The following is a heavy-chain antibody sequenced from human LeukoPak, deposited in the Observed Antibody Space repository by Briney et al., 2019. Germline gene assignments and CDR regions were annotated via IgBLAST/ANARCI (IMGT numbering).Heavy chain of an antibody. CDR1: GGTFTSYA. CDR2: ANPKSGDT. CDR3: ARNYYPDAFDI. D-gene: IGHD3-10*01. J-gene: IGHJ3*02. V-gene: IGHV1-2*02. Sequence: GASVKVSCKASGGTFTSYAISWVRQAPGQGLEWMGWANPKSGDTNYAQKFEGRITMTRDTSISTAYMDLSSLTSDDTAVYYCARNYYPDAFDIWGQGTMVTVS.